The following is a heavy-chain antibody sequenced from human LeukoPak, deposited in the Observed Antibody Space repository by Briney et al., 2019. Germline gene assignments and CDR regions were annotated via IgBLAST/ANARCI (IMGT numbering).Heavy chain of an antibody. CDR3: ARGRQGGRGIDY. D-gene: IGHD1-14*01. Sequence: ASVKVSCKASGYTFTGYYMHWVRQAPGQGLEWMGWINPNSGGTNYAQKFQGRVTMTRDTSISTAYMELSRLRSDDTAVYHCARGRQGGRGIDYWGQGTLVTVSS. CDR2: INPNSGGT. J-gene: IGHJ4*02. CDR1: GYTFTGYY. V-gene: IGHV1-2*02.